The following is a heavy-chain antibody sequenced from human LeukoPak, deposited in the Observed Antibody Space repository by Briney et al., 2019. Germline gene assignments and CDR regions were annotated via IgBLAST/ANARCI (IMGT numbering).Heavy chain of an antibody. J-gene: IGHJ4*02. CDR1: GGTFSSYA. V-gene: IGHV1-8*03. D-gene: IGHD6-6*01. Sequence: ASVKVSCKASGGTFSSYAINWVRQATGQGLEWVGWMNPNSANTGYAQKFQGRVTITRNTSISTTYMELSSLRFEDTAVYYCARGRERGSSSSFTDYWGQGTLVIVSS. CDR3: ARGRERGSSSSFTDY. CDR2: MNPNSANT.